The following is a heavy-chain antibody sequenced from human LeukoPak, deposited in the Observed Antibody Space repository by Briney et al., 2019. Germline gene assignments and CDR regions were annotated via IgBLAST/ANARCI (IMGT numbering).Heavy chain of an antibody. J-gene: IGHJ5*02. CDR2: IYYSGST. D-gene: IGHD1-26*01. V-gene: IGHV4-59*01. CDR1: GGSISPYY. CDR3: ARQMYTGTYPSWVDR. Sequence: SETLSLTCSISGGSISPYYWNWIRQPPGKGLEWIGHIYYSGSTNYNPSLKSRVTISLDTSKNQFSLKLTSVTAADTAMYYCARQMYTGTYPSWVDRWGQGTLVTVSA.